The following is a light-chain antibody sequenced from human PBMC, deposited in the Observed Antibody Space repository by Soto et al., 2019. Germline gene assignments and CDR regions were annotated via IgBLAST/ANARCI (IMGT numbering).Light chain of an antibody. CDR3: SSYTSSSTLVV. J-gene: IGLJ1*01. V-gene: IGLV2-14*01. Sequence: QSALTQPASVSGSPGQSITISCTGTSSDVGGYNYVSWYQRHPGKAPKLIISEVTNRPSGVSNRFSGSKSGNTASLTISGLQAEDEADFYCSSYTSSSTLVVFGTGTKLTVL. CDR2: EVT. CDR1: SSDVGGYNY.